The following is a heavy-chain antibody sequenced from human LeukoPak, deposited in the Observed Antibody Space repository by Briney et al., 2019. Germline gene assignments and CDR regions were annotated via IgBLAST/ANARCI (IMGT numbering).Heavy chain of an antibody. CDR3: AKVPLGGGDSHYGMDV. D-gene: IGHD2-21*02. Sequence: GGSLRLSCAASGFTFSSYAMSWVRQAPGKGLEWVSAISGSGGSTYYADSVKGRFTISRDNSKNTLYLQMNSLRAEDTAVYYCAKVPLGGGDSHYGMDVWGQGTTVTVSS. CDR1: GFTFSSYA. V-gene: IGHV3-23*01. J-gene: IGHJ6*02. CDR2: ISGSGGST.